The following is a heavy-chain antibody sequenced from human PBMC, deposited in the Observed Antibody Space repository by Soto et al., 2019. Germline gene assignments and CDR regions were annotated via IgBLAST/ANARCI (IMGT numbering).Heavy chain of an antibody. CDR3: ARDQCDTTSCYECDY. J-gene: IGHJ4*02. CDR2: INPSGGST. V-gene: IGHV1-46*01. Sequence: ASVKVSCKASGYTFTSYYMHWVRQAPGQGLEWMGIINPSGGSTRFAQKFQGRVTLTRDTSTSTVYMELSSLRSDDTAVYYCARDQCDTTSCYECDYWGQGTLVTVSS. CDR1: GYTFTSYY. D-gene: IGHD2-2*01.